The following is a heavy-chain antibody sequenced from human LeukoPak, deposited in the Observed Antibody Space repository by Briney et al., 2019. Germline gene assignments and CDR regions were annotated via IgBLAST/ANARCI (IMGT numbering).Heavy chain of an antibody. CDR1: GYTFTNYG. V-gene: IGHV1-2*02. J-gene: IGHJ4*02. CDR3: ARRYCSGGACYSGADY. CDR2: INPNNGDT. D-gene: IGHD2-15*01. Sequence: ASVKVSCKASGYTFTNYGISWVRQAPGQGLEWMGWINPNNGDTKSAQKFQGRVTMTRDTAISTAFMELSSLRSDDSAVYYCARRYCSGGACYSGADYWGQGTLVTVSS.